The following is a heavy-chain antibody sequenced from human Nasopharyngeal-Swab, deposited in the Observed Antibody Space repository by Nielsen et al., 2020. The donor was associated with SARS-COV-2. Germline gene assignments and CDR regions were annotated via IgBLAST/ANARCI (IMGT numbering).Heavy chain of an antibody. CDR3: ARIPREYWFDP. CDR2: IYYTGST. V-gene: IGHV4-39*07. J-gene: IGHJ5*02. CDR1: DGSISSVGYY. D-gene: IGHD3-10*01. Sequence: SETLSLTCTVSDGSISSVGYYWGWIRQPPGKGLEWIGTIYYTGSTYYNPSLKSRVTISLDTSKNQFSLKLSSVTAADTAVYYCARIPREYWFDPWGQGTLVTVSS.